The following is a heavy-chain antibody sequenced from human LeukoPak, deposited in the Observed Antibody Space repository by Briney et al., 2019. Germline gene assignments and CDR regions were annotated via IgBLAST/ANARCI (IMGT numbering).Heavy chain of an antibody. D-gene: IGHD3-16*01. CDR2: INHSGGT. J-gene: IGHJ3*02. Sequence: SETLSLTCAVYGGSFSGYYWSWIRQPPGKGLEWMGEINHSGGTNYNPSLKSRVTISVDTSKNQFSLKLSSVTAADTAVYYCARGRYDVGAFDIWRQGTMVTVSS. CDR1: GGSFSGYY. V-gene: IGHV4-34*01. CDR3: ARGRYDVGAFDI.